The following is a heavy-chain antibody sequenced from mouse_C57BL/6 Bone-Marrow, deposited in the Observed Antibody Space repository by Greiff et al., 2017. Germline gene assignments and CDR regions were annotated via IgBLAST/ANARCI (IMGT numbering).Heavy chain of an antibody. CDR1: GFTFSSYG. Sequence: EVQLVESGGDLVKPGGSLKLSCAASGFTFSSYGMSWVRQTPDKRLEWVATISSGGSYTYYPDSVKGRFTISRDNAKNTLYLQMSSLKSEDTAMYCCARRDYYGSGFAYWGQGTLVTVSA. J-gene: IGHJ3*01. D-gene: IGHD1-1*01. CDR3: ARRDYYGSGFAY. CDR2: ISSGGSYT. V-gene: IGHV5-6*01.